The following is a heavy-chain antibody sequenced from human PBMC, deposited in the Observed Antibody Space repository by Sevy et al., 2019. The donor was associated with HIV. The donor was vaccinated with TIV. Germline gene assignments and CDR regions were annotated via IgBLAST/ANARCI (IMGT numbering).Heavy chain of an antibody. CDR1: GFTFSNVG. Sequence: GGSLRLSCTASGFTFSNVGMHWVRQVPGKGLEWVTFIRYDGSDKYYAASEKGRFTISRDDSKNTLYLQMDSLRAEDTAIYYCAKDLAGPGRRYFDYWGQGTLVTVSS. CDR3: AKDLAGPGRRYFDY. J-gene: IGHJ4*02. CDR2: IRYDGSDK. V-gene: IGHV3-30*02. D-gene: IGHD6-13*01.